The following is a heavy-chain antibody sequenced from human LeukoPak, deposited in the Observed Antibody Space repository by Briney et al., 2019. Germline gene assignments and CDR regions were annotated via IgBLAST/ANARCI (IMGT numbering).Heavy chain of an antibody. Sequence: PGGSLRLSCAASGITFSDYYMTWIRQAPGKGLELVSYMSSSGSNRYYAGSVKGRFTISRDNAKSSLFLQMNSLRAEDSAVYYCATGSYRVLNWGQGTLVTVSS. CDR1: GITFSDYY. D-gene: IGHD3-10*01. CDR2: MSSSGSNR. V-gene: IGHV3-11*01. CDR3: ATGSYRVLN. J-gene: IGHJ4*02.